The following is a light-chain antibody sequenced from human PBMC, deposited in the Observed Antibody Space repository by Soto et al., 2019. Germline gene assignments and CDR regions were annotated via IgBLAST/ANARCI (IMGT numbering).Light chain of an antibody. J-gene: IGKJ5*01. CDR3: QQRSSWPLIT. CDR2: DAS. V-gene: IGKV3-11*01. CDR1: QSVSSY. Sequence: EIVLTQSPATLSLSPGDRATLSCRASQSVSSYLAWYQQKPGQAPRVLIYDASNRATGIPARFSGSGSGTDFTITISSLEPEDFAVYYCQQRSSWPLITFGQGTRLEIK.